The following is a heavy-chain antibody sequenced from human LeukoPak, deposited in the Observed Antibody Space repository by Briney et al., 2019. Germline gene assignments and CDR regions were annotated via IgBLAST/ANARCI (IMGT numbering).Heavy chain of an antibody. CDR3: ARTGRSFYYYYYMDV. V-gene: IGHV4-59*02. Sequence: SETLSLTCTVSGGSVSDYYWSWIRQSPGKGLEWIGYIYYTGTSYNPSLKSRVTISVDTSKTQFSLNLSSVTAADTAVFYCARTGRSFYYYYYMDVWGKGTTVTVSS. J-gene: IGHJ6*03. D-gene: IGHD1-26*01. CDR2: IYYTGT. CDR1: GGSVSDYY.